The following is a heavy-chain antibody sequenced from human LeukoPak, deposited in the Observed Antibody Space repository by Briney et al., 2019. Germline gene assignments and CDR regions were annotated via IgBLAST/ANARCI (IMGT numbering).Heavy chain of an antibody. CDR1: GYTFTGYY. CDR2: MNPNSGNT. J-gene: IGHJ4*02. CDR3: ARGRIYGSGRLGY. D-gene: IGHD3-10*01. V-gene: IGHV1-8*02. Sequence: ASVKVSCKASGYTFTGYYMHWVRQATGQGLEWMGWMNPNSGNTGYAQKFQGRVTMTRNTSISTAYMELSSLRSEDTAVYYCARGRIYGSGRLGYWGQGTLVTVSS.